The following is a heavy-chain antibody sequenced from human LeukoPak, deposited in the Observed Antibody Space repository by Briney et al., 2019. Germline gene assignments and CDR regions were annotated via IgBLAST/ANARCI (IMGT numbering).Heavy chain of an antibody. J-gene: IGHJ6*03. CDR2: ISSSASTI. Sequence: GGSVRLSCAASGFTFSAHSMNWVRQAPGKGLEWVSYISSSASTIYYADSVKGRFTIPRDSAKSSLYLQMNSLRAEDTAMYYWARGSSFVGGFYFYYYMDVWGKGTTVTVSS. CDR3: ARGSSFVGGFYFYYYMDV. V-gene: IGHV3-48*01. CDR1: GFTFSAHS. D-gene: IGHD3-16*01.